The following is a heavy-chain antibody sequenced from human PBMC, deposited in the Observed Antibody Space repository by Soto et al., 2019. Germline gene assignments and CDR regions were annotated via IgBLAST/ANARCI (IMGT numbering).Heavy chain of an antibody. Sequence: CLRLSCAASGFTVSSYAMHWFRQAPGKGLEWVAVISYDGSNKYYADSVKGRFTISRDNSKNTLYLQMNSLRAEDTAVYYCATIAVADFDYWGQGTLVTVSS. CDR2: ISYDGSNK. V-gene: IGHV3-30-3*01. CDR3: ATIAVADFDY. J-gene: IGHJ4*02. D-gene: IGHD6-19*01. CDR1: GFTVSSYA.